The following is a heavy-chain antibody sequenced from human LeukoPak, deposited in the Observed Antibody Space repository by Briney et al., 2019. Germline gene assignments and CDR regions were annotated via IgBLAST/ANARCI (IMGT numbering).Heavy chain of an antibody. Sequence: SETLSLTCTVFGGSFSGYYWSWIRQPPDKGLEWIGEINPSGSTNYNPSLKTRITISTDTSKNHFSLNLNSVTAADTGVYYCVRGSRVYCGGDCYYYWGQGTLVTVSS. CDR3: VRGSRVYCGGDCYYY. CDR2: INPSGST. J-gene: IGHJ4*02. V-gene: IGHV4-34*01. D-gene: IGHD2-21*02. CDR1: GGSFSGYY.